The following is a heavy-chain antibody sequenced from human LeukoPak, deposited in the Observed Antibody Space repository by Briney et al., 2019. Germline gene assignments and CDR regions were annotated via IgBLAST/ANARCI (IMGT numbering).Heavy chain of an antibody. Sequence: GASVKVSCKASGGTFSSYAISWVRQAPGQGLEWMGGIIPIFGTANYAQKFQGRVTITADESTSTAYMELRSLRSDDTAVYYCARDPGTGFDPWGQGTLVTVSS. J-gene: IGHJ5*02. D-gene: IGHD1-1*01. CDR3: ARDPGTGFDP. V-gene: IGHV1-69*13. CDR2: IIPIFGTA. CDR1: GGTFSSYA.